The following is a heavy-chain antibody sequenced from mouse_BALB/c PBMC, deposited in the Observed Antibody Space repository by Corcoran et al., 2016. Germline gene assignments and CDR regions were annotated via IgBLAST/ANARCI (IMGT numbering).Heavy chain of an antibody. CDR3: ARYYDGYYDAMDY. CDR2: IYPGNGDT. V-gene: IGHV1-12*01. J-gene: IGHJ4*01. Sequence: QVQLQQPGAELVKPGASVKMSCKASGYTFTSYNMHWVKQTPGQGLEWIGAIYPGNGDTSYNQKFKGKATLTADNSSSTAYMQLSSLTSEDSAVYYCARYYDGYYDAMDYWGQGTSVTVSS. CDR1: GYTFTSYN. D-gene: IGHD2-3*01.